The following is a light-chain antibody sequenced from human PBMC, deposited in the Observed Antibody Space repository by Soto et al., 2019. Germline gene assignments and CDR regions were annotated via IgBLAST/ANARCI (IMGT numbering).Light chain of an antibody. Sequence: IHSTQCASFLSASVGDRITITGRRSQAGPNNMAWYQQKPGKPPKLLIYEESTLHSGVPTRFSGRKSGTQFTLTIDSLQPEDCATYYCQQVKTYPRTFGGGTKVDIK. J-gene: IGKJ4*01. CDR2: EES. CDR3: QQVKTYPRT. CDR1: QAGPNN. V-gene: IGKV1-9*01.